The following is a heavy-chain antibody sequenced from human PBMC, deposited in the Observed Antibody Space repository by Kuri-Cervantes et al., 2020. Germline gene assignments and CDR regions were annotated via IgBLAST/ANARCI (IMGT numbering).Heavy chain of an antibody. D-gene: IGHD1-26*01. J-gene: IGHJ3*02. V-gene: IGHV1-18*04. CDR1: GYSFTTYG. CDR2: ISDYNGDT. CDR3: ARSRKVGAIVTDVFDI. Sequence: ASVKVSCKASGYSFTTYGINWVRQPPGQGLEWMGWISDYNGDTIYAENFQGRVTMTTDTSTNTAYLDLRSLRSDDTAVYYCARSRKVGAIVTDVFDIWGQGTMVTVSS.